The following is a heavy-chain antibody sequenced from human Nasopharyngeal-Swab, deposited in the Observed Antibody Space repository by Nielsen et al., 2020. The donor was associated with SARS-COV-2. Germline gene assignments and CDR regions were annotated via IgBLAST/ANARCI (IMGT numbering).Heavy chain of an antibody. J-gene: IGHJ6*02. CDR2: TYYSSKWYN. V-gene: IGHV6-1*01. Sequence: SETLSLSCAISGDSVSSNSAAWNWIRQSPSRGLEWLGRTYYSSKWYNDYAVSVKSRITINPDTSKNQFYLQLNSVTPEDTAVYYCARTHYYGSGSYSTAKREYYYYYGMDVWGQGTTVTVSS. CDR3: ARTHYYGSGSYSTAKREYYYYYGMDV. CDR1: GDSVSSNSAA. D-gene: IGHD3-10*01.